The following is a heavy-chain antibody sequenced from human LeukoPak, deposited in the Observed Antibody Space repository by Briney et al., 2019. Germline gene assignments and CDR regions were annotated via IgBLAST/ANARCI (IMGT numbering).Heavy chain of an antibody. CDR3: ARGKSIFGVVRLSFYYYMDV. J-gene: IGHJ6*03. CDR2: MNPNSGNT. V-gene: IGHV1-8*03. Sequence: GGSVKVSCKASGYTFTSYDINWVRQATGQGLEWMGWMNPNSGNTGYAQKFQGRVTITRNTSISTAYMELSSLRSEDTAVYYCARGKSIFGVVRLSFYYYMDVWGKGTTVTVSS. D-gene: IGHD3-3*01. CDR1: GYTFTSYD.